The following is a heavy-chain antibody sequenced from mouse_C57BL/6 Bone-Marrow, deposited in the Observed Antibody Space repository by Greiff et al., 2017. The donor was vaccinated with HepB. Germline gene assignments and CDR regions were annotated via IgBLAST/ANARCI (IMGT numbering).Heavy chain of an antibody. CDR2: IRNKANNHAT. Sequence: EVKLEESGGGLVQPGGSMKLSCAASGFTFSDAWMDWVRQSPEKGLEWVAEIRNKANNHATYYAESVKGRFTISRDDSKSSVYLQMNSLRAEDTGIYYCTRRGGWEDWYFDVWGTGTTVTVSS. D-gene: IGHD1-1*02. V-gene: IGHV6-6*01. CDR1: GFTFSDAW. J-gene: IGHJ1*03. CDR3: TRRGGWEDWYFDV.